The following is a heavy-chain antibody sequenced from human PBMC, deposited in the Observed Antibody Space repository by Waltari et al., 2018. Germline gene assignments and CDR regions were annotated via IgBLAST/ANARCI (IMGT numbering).Heavy chain of an antibody. Sequence: QVQLVQSGAEVKKPGASVKVSCTASGYTFTGYSMHWVRPAPGQGLEWMGRINPNSGGTNYAQKFQGRVTMTRDTSISTAYMELSRLRSDDTAVYYCARASSTAAGDGWFDPWGQGTLVTVSS. CDR3: ARASSTAAGDGWFDP. CDR1: GYTFTGYS. CDR2: INPNSGGT. J-gene: IGHJ5*02. V-gene: IGHV1-2*06. D-gene: IGHD6-13*01.